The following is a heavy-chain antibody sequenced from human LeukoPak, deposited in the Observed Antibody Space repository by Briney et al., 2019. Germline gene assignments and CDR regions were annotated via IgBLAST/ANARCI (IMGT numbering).Heavy chain of an antibody. V-gene: IGHV3-33*01. CDR1: GFTFSSYV. J-gene: IGHJ5*02. CDR3: ARDLSINWFDP. D-gene: IGHD2/OR15-2a*01. CDR2: IWYDGSNK. Sequence: GGSLRLSCAASGFTFSSYVMHWVRQAPGKGLEWVAVIWYDGSNKYYADSVKGRFTISRDNSKNTLYLQMNSLRAEDTAVYYCARDLSINWFDPWGQGTLVTVSS.